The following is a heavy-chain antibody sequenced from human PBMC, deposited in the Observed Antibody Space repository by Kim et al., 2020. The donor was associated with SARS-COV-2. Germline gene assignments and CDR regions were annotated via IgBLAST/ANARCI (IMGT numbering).Heavy chain of an antibody. CDR1: GFTFNMYA. V-gene: IGHV3-23*01. CDR2: ISSSDTT. D-gene: IGHD3-10*01. Sequence: GGSLRLSCVASGFTFNMYAMTWVRQAPGKGLEWVSDISSSDTTYYADSVKGRFTIFRDNSKNTLYLQMNSLRAEDTAVYYCAKPGGSGSCYRYFDSWGQGTQVTFSS. CDR3: AKPGGSGSCYRYFDS. J-gene: IGHJ4*02.